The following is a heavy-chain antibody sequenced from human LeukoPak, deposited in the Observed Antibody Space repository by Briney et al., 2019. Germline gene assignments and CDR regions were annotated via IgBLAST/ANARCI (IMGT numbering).Heavy chain of an antibody. J-gene: IGHJ5*02. CDR3: AKDREPSSSSPNWFDP. D-gene: IGHD2-2*01. V-gene: IGHV3-23*01. Sequence: GGSLRVSCAASGFRFSTYAMSWVRQAPGKGLEWVSGISGRGDSTYYANSMKGRFTISRDNSKNTLYLQMSGLKAEDTAVYYCAKDREPSSSSPNWFDPWGQGTLVIVSS. CDR1: GFRFSTYA. CDR2: ISGRGDST.